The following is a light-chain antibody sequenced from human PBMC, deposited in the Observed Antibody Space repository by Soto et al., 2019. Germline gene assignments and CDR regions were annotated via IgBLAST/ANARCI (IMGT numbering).Light chain of an antibody. CDR2: RDS. CDR3: QVWDTSTVV. V-gene: IGLV3-9*01. CDR1: NIGRKN. Sequence: SYELTQPLSVSVALGQTARVTCGANNIGRKNVHWYQQKPGQAPVLVIYRDSNRPSGIPERFSGSNSGNTATLTISRAQAGDEADYYCQVWDTSTVVFGGGTKLTVL. J-gene: IGLJ2*01.